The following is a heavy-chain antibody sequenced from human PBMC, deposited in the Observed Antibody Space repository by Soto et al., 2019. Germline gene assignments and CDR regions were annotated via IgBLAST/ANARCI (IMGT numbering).Heavy chain of an antibody. V-gene: IGHV6-1*01. J-gene: IGHJ6*02. Sequence: PSQTLSLTCAISGDSVPSNSAAWNWIRQSPSRGLEWLGRTYYRSKWYNDYAVSVKSRITINPDTSKNQFSLQLNSVTPEDTAVYYCARDHSSGWYSPYYYGMDVWGQGTTVTVSS. D-gene: IGHD6-19*01. CDR2: TYYRSKWYN. CDR3: ARDHSSGWYSPYYYGMDV. CDR1: GDSVPSNSAA.